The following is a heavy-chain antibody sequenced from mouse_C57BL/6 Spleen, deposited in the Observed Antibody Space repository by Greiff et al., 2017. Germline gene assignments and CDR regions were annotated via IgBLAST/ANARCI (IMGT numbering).Heavy chain of an antibody. CDR2: INPGSGGT. V-gene: IGHV1-54*01. J-gene: IGHJ3*01. CDR1: GYAFTNYL. CDR3: AYDYDKAY. D-gene: IGHD2-4*01. Sequence: QVQLKQSGAELVRPGTSVKVSCKASGYAFTNYLIEWVKQRPGQGLEWIGVINPGSGGTNYNEKFKGKATLTADKSSSTAYMQLSSLTSEDSAVSCCAYDYDKAYWGQGTLVTVSA.